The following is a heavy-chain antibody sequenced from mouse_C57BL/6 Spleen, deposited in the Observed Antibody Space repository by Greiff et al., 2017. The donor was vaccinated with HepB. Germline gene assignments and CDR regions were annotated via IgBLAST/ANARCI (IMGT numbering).Heavy chain of an antibody. CDR2: INPNNGGT. Sequence: EVQLQQSGPELVKPGASVKMSCKASGYTFTDYNMHWVKQSHGKSLERIGYINPNNGGTSYNQKFKGKATLTVHKSSSTAYMELRSLTSEDSAVYYCASPRFITTVVATPFAYWGQGTLVTVSA. V-gene: IGHV1-22*01. CDR1: GYTFTDYN. J-gene: IGHJ3*01. CDR3: ASPRFITTVVATPFAY. D-gene: IGHD1-1*01.